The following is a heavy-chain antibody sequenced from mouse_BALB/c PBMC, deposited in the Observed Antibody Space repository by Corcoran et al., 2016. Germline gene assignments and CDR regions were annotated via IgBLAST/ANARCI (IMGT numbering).Heavy chain of an antibody. CDR1: GYTFTDYN. CDR3: ASGLTTNYAMDY. Sequence: EVLLQQSGPELVKPGASVKIPCKASGYTFTDYNMDWVKQSHGKSLEWIGDINPNNGGTIYNQKFKGKATLTVDKSSSTAYMELRSLTSEDTAVYYCASGLTTNYAMDYWGQGTSVTVSS. V-gene: IGHV1-18*01. J-gene: IGHJ4*01. CDR2: INPNNGGT. D-gene: IGHD1-1*01.